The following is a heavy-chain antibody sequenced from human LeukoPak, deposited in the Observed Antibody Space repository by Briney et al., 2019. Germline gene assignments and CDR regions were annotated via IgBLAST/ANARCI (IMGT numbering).Heavy chain of an antibody. J-gene: IGHJ3*02. D-gene: IGHD1-26*01. V-gene: IGHV3-33*01. Sequence: SLRLSCAASGFTFSSYGMHWVRQAPGKGLEWVAVIWYDGSNKYYADSVKGRFTISRDNSKNTLYLQMNSLRAEDTAVYHCARDGGSGDAFDIWGQGTMVTVSS. CDR3: ARDGGSGDAFDI. CDR1: GFTFSSYG. CDR2: IWYDGSNK.